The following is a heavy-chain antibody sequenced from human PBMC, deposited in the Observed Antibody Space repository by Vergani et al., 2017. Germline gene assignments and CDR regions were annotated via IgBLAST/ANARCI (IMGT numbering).Heavy chain of an antibody. Sequence: QVQLVQSGAEVKKPGASVKVSCKASGYTFTSYGISWVRQAPGQGLEWMGWISAYNGNTNYAQKLQGRVTMTTDTSTSTAYMELSSLRSEDTAVYYCARDLYDYGDYGGYFDYWGQGTLVTVSS. D-gene: IGHD4-17*01. J-gene: IGHJ4*02. CDR2: ISAYNGNT. CDR3: ARDLYDYGDYGGYFDY. CDR1: GYTFTSYG. V-gene: IGHV1-18*01.